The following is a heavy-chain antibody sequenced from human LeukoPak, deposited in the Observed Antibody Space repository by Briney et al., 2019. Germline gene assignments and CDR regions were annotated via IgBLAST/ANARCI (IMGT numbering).Heavy chain of an antibody. CDR1: GGSMSSYY. CDR3: ARQLTAGLYYFDY. Sequence: SETLCLTCTVSGGSMSSYYWSWIRQPPGKGLEWIGYIYYSGSTNYNPSLRSRVTITVDTSKNQFSLKLRSVTAADTAVYYCARQLTAGLYYFDYWGQGTLVTVSS. V-gene: IGHV4-59*08. J-gene: IGHJ4*02. D-gene: IGHD6-19*01. CDR2: IYYSGST.